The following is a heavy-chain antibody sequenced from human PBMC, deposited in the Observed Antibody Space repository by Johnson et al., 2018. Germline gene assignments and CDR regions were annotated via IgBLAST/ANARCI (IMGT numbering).Heavy chain of an antibody. V-gene: IGHV3-53*01. Sequence: VQLVQSGGGLIQPGGSRRLSCAAYGFSVSRDYMSWVRQAPGKALEWVSVIYSGGSTYYADSVKGRFTISRDNSKNTVYLQMNSLRHEDTAMYHCARERDGDNLDNAFDIGGQGTMVTVSS. CDR2: IYSGGST. D-gene: IGHD5-24*01. CDR3: ARERDGDNLDNAFDI. CDR1: GFSVSRDY. J-gene: IGHJ3*02.